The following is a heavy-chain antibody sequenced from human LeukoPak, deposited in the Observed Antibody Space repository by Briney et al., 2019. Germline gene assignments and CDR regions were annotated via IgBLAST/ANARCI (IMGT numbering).Heavy chain of an antibody. Sequence: SQTLSLTCTVSGGSISSSSYYWGWIRQPPGKGLEWIGSIYYSRSTYYNPSLKSRVTISVDTSKNQFSLKLSSVTAADTAVYYCARRGYCSSTSCYLGPDAFDIWGQGTMVTVSS. CDR3: ARRGYCSSTSCYLGPDAFDI. CDR1: GGSISSSSYY. D-gene: IGHD2-2*03. J-gene: IGHJ3*02. V-gene: IGHV4-39*01. CDR2: IYYSRST.